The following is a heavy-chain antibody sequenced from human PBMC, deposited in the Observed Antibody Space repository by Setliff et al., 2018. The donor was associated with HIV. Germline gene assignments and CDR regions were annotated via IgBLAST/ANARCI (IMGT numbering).Heavy chain of an antibody. D-gene: IGHD6-13*01. CDR2: ISYDSRFI. V-gene: IGHV3-21*04. CDR3: AKDLEDSAAGGWGGGMDV. CDR1: GFTFSNYN. Sequence: GGSLRLSCAASGFTFSNYNMNWVRQAPGKGLEWVSSISYDSRFIYHADSMKGRFTISRDNAKKLVYLQMNSLRTEDTALYYCAKDLEDSAAGGWGGGMDVWGQGTTVTVSS. J-gene: IGHJ6*02.